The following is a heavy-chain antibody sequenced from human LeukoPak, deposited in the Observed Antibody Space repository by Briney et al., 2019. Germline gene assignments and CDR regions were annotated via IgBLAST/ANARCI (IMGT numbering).Heavy chain of an antibody. V-gene: IGHV4-31*03. CDR2: IYYSGST. CDR3: ARAVIHHSVTTGRDAFDI. CDR1: GGSISSGGYY. Sequence: SQTLSLTCTVSGGSISSGGYYWSWIRQHPGKGLEWIGYIYYSGSTYYNPSLKSRVTISVDTSKNQFSLKLSSVTAADTAVYYCARAVIHHSVTTGRDAFDIWGQGTMVTVSS. J-gene: IGHJ3*02. D-gene: IGHD4-17*01.